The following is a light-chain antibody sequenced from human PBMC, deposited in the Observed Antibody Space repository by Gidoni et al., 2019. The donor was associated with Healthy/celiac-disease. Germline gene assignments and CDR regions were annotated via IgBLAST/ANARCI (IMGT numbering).Light chain of an antibody. Sequence: DSQMTQSPSSLSASVGDRVTITCRASPSISSYLNWYPQKPGKAPKLLIYAASSLQSGVPSRFSGSGSGTDFTLTIRSLQPEDFATYYCQHSYSTPRRTFGQGTKVEIK. CDR1: PSISSY. V-gene: IGKV1-39*01. CDR3: QHSYSTPRRT. CDR2: AAS. J-gene: IGKJ1*01.